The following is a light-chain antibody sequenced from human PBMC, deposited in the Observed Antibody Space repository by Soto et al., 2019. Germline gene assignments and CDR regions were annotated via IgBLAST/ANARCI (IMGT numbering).Light chain of an antibody. V-gene: IGKV3-15*01. CDR3: QQYNNWPPWT. J-gene: IGKJ1*01. CDR2: GAS. CDR1: QSVSSGH. Sequence: EIVLTQSPATLSLSPGERATLSCRASQSVSSGHLAWYQQKPGQAPRLLLYGASTRATGIPARFSGSGSGTEFTLTISSLQSEDFAAYYCQQYNNWPPWTFGQGTKVDIK.